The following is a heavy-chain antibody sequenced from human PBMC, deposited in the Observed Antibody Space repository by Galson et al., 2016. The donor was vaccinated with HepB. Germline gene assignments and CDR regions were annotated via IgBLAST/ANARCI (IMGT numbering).Heavy chain of an antibody. CDR3: ATTVDISVAATGLNY. CDR1: GDSITNTRW. V-gene: IGHV4-4*02. D-gene: IGHD6-19*01. CDR2: IYHSGTT. J-gene: IGHJ4*02. Sequence: SETLSLTCAVSGDSITNTRWWNWVRQPPGEGLEWIGEIYHSGTTNYNPSLKSRVTISLDKSTNQFSLRVTSLTAADTAVYYCATTVDISVAATGLNYWGQGTLVTVSP.